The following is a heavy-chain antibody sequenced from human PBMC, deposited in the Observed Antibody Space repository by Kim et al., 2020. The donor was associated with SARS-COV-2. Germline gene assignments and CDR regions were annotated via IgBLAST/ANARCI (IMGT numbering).Heavy chain of an antibody. V-gene: IGHV1-69*13. J-gene: IGHJ6*02. D-gene: IGHD2-21*02. CDR1: GGTFSSYA. CDR2: IIPIFGTA. CDR3: AVAYCGGDCYSGSGIYYYYYYGMDV. Sequence: SVKVSCKASGGTFSSYAISWVRQAPGQGLEWMGGIIPIFGTANYAQKFQGRVTITADESTSTAYMELSSLRSEDTAVYYCAVAYCGGDCYSGSGIYYYYYYGMDVWGQGTTVTVSS.